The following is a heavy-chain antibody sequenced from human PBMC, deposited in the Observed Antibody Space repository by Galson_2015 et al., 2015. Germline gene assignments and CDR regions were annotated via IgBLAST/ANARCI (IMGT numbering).Heavy chain of an antibody. D-gene: IGHD2-2*01. CDR3: ASSYCSSTSCQLEFDY. V-gene: IGHV1-3*01. Sequence: SVKVSCKASGYTFTSYAMHWVRQAPGQRLERMGWINAGNGNTKYSQKFQGRVTITRDTSASTAYMELSSLRSEDTAVYYCASSYCSSTSCQLEFDYWGQGTLVTVSS. CDR1: GYTFTSYA. CDR2: INAGNGNT. J-gene: IGHJ4*02.